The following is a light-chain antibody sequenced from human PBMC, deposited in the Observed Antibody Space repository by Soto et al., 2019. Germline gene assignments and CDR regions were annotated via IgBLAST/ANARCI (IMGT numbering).Light chain of an antibody. J-gene: IGKJ1*01. Sequence: EVVMTQSPATLSVSPGERATLSCRASRNIGSNLAWYQQKPGQAPRLLIYGASTRATGIPARFSGSGSGTGFTLTISSLQSEDFAVFYCQQYNNWPQTFGQGTKVEIK. CDR1: RNIGSN. CDR2: GAS. CDR3: QQYNNWPQT. V-gene: IGKV3-15*01.